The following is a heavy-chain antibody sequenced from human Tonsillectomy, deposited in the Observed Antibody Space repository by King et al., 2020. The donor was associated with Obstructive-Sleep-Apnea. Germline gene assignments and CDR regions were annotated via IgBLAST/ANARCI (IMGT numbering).Heavy chain of an antibody. Sequence: VQLQESGPGLVKPSETLSLTCNVSGDSMSHYYWSWIRQPPGKGLEWVGYIHYLWSTNYNPSLKSRLTISVDTSKNQVSLRLKSVTAADTAVYYCARTGTTFFDYWGQGTLVTVSS. D-gene: IGHD1-1*01. CDR3: ARTGTTFFDY. J-gene: IGHJ4*02. CDR1: GDSMSHYY. V-gene: IGHV4-59*08. CDR2: IHYLWST.